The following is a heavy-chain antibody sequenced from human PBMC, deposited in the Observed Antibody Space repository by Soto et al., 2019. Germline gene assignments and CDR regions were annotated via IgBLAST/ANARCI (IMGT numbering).Heavy chain of an antibody. J-gene: IGHJ3*02. CDR3: ARGPYDGFDI. CDR2: IYYSGST. V-gene: IGHV4-59*01. CDR1: GGSSGRYD. Sequence: SETLSLSCTVSGGSSGRYDWSWIRQPPGKALEWIGYIYYSGSTNYNPSLKSRVTLSVDTSKIQFSLKLRSVTAADTAMHYCARGPYDGFDIGGQGTMVTVSS.